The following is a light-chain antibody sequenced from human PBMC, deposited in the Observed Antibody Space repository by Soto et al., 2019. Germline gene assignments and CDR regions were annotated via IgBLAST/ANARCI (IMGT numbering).Light chain of an antibody. CDR1: QSISTW. CDR2: KAS. CDR3: QKYNTYPLT. J-gene: IGKJ4*01. Sequence: DIQMTQSPSTLSASVGDRVTITCRASQSISTWLAWYQQKPGKAPKLLIYKASSLEGGVPSRFSGSGSGTEFNITISSLQPDDFATYYCQKYNTYPLTFGGGTTVDIE. V-gene: IGKV1-5*03.